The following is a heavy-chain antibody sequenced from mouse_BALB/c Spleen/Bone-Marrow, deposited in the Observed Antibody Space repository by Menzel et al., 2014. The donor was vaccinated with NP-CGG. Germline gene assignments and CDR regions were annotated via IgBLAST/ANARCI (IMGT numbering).Heavy chain of an antibody. CDR2: INPTTDYT. Sequence: QVQLKESGAELAKPGASVKMSCKASGYTFSTYWMHWVKQRPGQGLEWIGYINPTTDYTEYNQKFKDKATLTADRSSSTAYMQLSSLTSEDSAVYYCARDVDYWDQGTTLTVSS. V-gene: IGHV1-4*01. CDR1: GYTFSTYW. CDR3: ARDVDY. J-gene: IGHJ2*01.